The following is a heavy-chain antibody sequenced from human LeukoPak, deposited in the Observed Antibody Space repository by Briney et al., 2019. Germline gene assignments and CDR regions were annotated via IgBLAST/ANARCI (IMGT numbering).Heavy chain of an antibody. V-gene: IGHV3-23*01. CDR3: AKDGGYSSSWSFFDY. Sequence: GGSLRLSCAASGFTFSSYAMSWVRQAPGKGLEWVSAISGSGGSTYYADSVKGRFTISGDNSKNTLYLQMNSLRAEDTAVYYCAKDGGYSSSWSFFDYWGQGTLVTVSS. CDR2: ISGSGGST. CDR1: GFTFSSYA. D-gene: IGHD6-13*01. J-gene: IGHJ4*02.